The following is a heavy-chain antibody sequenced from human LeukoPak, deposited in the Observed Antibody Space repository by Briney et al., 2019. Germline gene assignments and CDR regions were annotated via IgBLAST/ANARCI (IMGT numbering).Heavy chain of an antibody. CDR1: GYTLTELS. CDR3: ATATAMVVDY. D-gene: IGHD5-18*01. CDR2: FDPEDGET. J-gene: IGHJ4*02. V-gene: IGHV1-24*01. Sequence: GASVKVPCKVSGYTLTELSMHWVRQAPGKGLEWMGGFDPEDGETIYAQKFQRRVTMTEDTSTDPAYMELSSLRSEDTAVYYCATATAMVVDYWGQGTLVTVSS.